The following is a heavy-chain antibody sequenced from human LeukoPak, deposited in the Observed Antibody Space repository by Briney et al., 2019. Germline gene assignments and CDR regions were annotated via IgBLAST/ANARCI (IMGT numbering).Heavy chain of an antibody. V-gene: IGHV3-53*01. Sequence: GGSLRLSCAASGFTFSSNYMSWVRQAPGKGLEWVSVICSGGSTYYADSVKGRFTISRDNSKNTLYLQMNSLRAEDTAVYYCARDNPNMGPLDWGQGTLVTVSS. J-gene: IGHJ4*02. CDR2: ICSGGST. D-gene: IGHD2/OR15-2a*01. CDR1: GFTFSSNY. CDR3: ARDNPNMGPLD.